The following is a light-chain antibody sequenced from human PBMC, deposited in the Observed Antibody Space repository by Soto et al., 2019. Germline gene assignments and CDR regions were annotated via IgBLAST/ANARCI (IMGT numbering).Light chain of an antibody. CDR3: QQSANWPYQ. Sequence: EILLTQSPATLALSPGERVSLSCRASPSVGTYLAWYQQKPGQSPRLLIYDASHRATGVPDRFSGSGSGTDFTLTISSLEHDDFAIYYCQQSANWPYQFGQGTHLEI. J-gene: IGKJ2*01. V-gene: IGKV3-11*01. CDR2: DAS. CDR1: PSVGTY.